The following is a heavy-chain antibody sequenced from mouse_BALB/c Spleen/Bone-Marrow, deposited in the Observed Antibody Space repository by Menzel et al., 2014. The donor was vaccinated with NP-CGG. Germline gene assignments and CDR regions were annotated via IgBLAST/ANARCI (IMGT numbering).Heavy chain of an antibody. V-gene: IGHV14-4*02. D-gene: IGHD2-10*02. CDR2: IDPANGDT. J-gene: IGHJ2*01. CDR3: NEGYGNPGF. Sequence: DVKLQESGAELVRSGASVKLSCTASGFNIKDYYMHWVKQRPEQGLEWIGWIDPANGDTEYDPKFQGKAAITADTSSNSVYLQLSSLTSADAAVYSCNEGYGNPGFWGQGTPLAFSS. CDR1: GFNIKDYY.